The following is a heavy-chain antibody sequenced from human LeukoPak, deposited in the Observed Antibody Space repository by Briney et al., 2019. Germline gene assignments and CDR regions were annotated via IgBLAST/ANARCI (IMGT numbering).Heavy chain of an antibody. V-gene: IGHV4-59*01. CDR2: IYYSGRT. J-gene: IGHJ3*02. Sequence: SETLSLTCTVLGSSLRSYYWSWIRQPPGKGLGGIGYIYYSGRTHYNPSLTSRVTISVDTSQNQSSLKLSSAAAAGPPGFCCSGSPPPHPRLLLFGPAFDIWGQATMVTVSS. D-gene: IGHD3-10*01. CDR1: GSSLRSYY. CDR3: SGSPPPHPRLLLFGPAFDI.